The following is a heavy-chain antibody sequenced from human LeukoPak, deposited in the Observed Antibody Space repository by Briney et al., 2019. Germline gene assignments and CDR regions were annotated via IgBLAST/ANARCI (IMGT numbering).Heavy chain of an antibody. CDR3: ARRRVVVVAATIPSLKRYWYFDL. D-gene: IGHD2-15*01. J-gene: IGHJ2*01. CDR2: IYYSGST. Sequence: KPSETLSLTCTVSGGSISSYYWSWIRQPPGKGLEWIGYIYYSGSTNYNPSLKSRVTISVDTSKNQFSLKLSSVTAADTAVYYCARRRVVVVAATIPSLKRYWYFDLWGRGTLVTVSS. CDR1: GGSISSYY. V-gene: IGHV4-59*12.